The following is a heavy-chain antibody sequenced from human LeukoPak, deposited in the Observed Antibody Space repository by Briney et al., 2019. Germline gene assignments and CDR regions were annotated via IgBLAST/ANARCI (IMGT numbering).Heavy chain of an antibody. V-gene: IGHV1-2*04. Sequence: ASVKVSCKASGYTFTGYYMHWVRQAPGQGLEWMGWINPNSGGTNYAQKLQGWVTMTRDTSISTAYMELSRLRSDDTAVYYCARDKRIAVAGTPSWSLAYWGQGTLVTVSS. J-gene: IGHJ4*02. CDR3: ARDKRIAVAGTPSWSLAY. CDR2: INPNSGGT. CDR1: GYTFTGYY. D-gene: IGHD6-19*01.